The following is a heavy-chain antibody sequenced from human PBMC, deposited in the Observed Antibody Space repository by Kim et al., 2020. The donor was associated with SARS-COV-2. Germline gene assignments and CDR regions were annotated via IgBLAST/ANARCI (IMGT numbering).Heavy chain of an antibody. J-gene: IGHJ4*02. Sequence: GGSLRLSCAASGFTFSSYAMHWVRQAPGKGLEWVAVISYDGSNKYYADSVKGRFTISRDNSKNTLYLQMNSLRAEDTAVYYCASWRYSYGRNWGQGTLVTVSS. CDR2: ISYDGSNK. CDR1: GFTFSSYA. V-gene: IGHV3-30-3*01. CDR3: ASWRYSYGRN. D-gene: IGHD5-18*01.